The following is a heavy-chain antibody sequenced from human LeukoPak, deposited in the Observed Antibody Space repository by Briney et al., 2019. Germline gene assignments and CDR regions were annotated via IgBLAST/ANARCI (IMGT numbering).Heavy chain of an antibody. CDR2: INSDGSSI. J-gene: IGHJ4*02. D-gene: IGHD5-12*01. Sequence: PGGSLRLSCAASGFTLSSYWMHWVRQAPGKGLVWVSRINSDGSSITYADSVKGRFTISRDNAKNTLYLQMSSLRVEDTAVYYCAREGRVSGYDFDCWGQGTLVTVSS. CDR3: AREGRVSGYDFDC. V-gene: IGHV3-74*03. CDR1: GFTLSSYW.